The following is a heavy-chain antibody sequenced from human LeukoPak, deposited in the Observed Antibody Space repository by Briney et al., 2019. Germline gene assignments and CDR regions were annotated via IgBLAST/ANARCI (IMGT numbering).Heavy chain of an antibody. Sequence: ASVKVSCKASGYTFTDYYMHWVRQAPGQGLEWMGWINPSGGSTSYAQKFQGRVTMTRDTSTSTVYMELSSLRSEDTAVYYCARGDQTYYYDSSGYPLFDYWGQGTLVTVSS. CDR1: GYTFTDYY. CDR2: INPSGGST. V-gene: IGHV1-46*01. J-gene: IGHJ4*02. D-gene: IGHD3-22*01. CDR3: ARGDQTYYYDSSGYPLFDY.